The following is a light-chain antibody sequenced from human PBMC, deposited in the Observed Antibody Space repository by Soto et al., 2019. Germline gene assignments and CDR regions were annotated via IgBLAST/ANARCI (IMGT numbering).Light chain of an antibody. CDR2: GES. Sequence: VLTQSPATLSLAPGERATLSFRASQSVSSYLAWYQQKTGQAPRILIYGESSRATGIPDRFSGSGSGTDLNLTISRLEPEDFAVYYCQKYGSSPRTFGQGTKVDIK. CDR1: QSVSSY. V-gene: IGKV3-20*01. J-gene: IGKJ1*01. CDR3: QKYGSSPRT.